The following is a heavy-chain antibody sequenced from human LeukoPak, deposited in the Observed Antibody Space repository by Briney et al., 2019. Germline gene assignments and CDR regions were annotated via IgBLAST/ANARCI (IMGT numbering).Heavy chain of an antibody. V-gene: IGHV1-18*01. CDR3: VRDYGDSEAGYYYYMDV. J-gene: IGHJ6*03. Sequence: PGASVKVSCTASGYTFTTYGFSWVRQAPGQGLEWMGWISTDNGDTRYAQNLQGRVTMTTDTSTSTAHMELRSLRPADTAVYYCVRDYGDSEAGYYYYMDVWGKGTMVTVSS. CDR1: GYTFTTYG. CDR2: ISTDNGDT. D-gene: IGHD4-17*01.